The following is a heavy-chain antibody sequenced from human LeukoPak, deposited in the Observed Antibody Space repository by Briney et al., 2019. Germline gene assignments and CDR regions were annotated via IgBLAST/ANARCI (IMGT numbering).Heavy chain of an antibody. D-gene: IGHD2-2*01. V-gene: IGHV3-15*01. Sequence: GGSLRLFCGASGFTFSHVWMSWVRQAPGKGLEWVGRIKTKIDGGTTDYAAAVKGRFTISRDDSKNTLYLQINSLKTEDTAVYYCTTESYCSSTSCPGTFDFWGQGTLVTVSS. CDR1: GFTFSHVW. J-gene: IGHJ4*02. CDR3: TTESYCSSTSCPGTFDF. CDR2: IKTKIDGGTT.